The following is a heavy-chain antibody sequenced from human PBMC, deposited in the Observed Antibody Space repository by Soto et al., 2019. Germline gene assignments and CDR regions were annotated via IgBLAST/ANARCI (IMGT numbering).Heavy chain of an antibody. J-gene: IGHJ3*02. CDR3: AKASHCNKGRCSLGLIGDRAFDI. V-gene: IGHV3-30*18. CDR1: GLTFSAYG. CDR2: ISYDGSKK. Sequence: QARLVESGGGVVQPGRSLRLSCEASGLTFSAYGMHWVRQAPGKGLEWVATISYDGSKKYFGDSVKGRFTISGDNSKGTLYLEMNSLRTEDTAVYYCAKASHCNKGRCSLGLIGDRAFDIWGHGTMVTVSS. D-gene: IGHD2-8*01.